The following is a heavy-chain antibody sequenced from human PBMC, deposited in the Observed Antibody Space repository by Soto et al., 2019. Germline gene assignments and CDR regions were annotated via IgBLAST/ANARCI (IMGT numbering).Heavy chain of an antibody. CDR3: VRVGVAGTYDY. CDR2: IDSNGGNT. CDR1: GFTFSTYA. D-gene: IGHD6-19*01. V-gene: IGHV3-64*02. J-gene: IGHJ4*02. Sequence: EVQLVESGEGLVQPGGSLRLSCAASGFTFSTYAMHWVRQAPGKGLEYVSAIDSNGGNTYYADSVKGRFTVSRDNSKNTLYLEMGSLRAEDMAVYYCVRVGVAGTYDYWGQGTLVTVSS.